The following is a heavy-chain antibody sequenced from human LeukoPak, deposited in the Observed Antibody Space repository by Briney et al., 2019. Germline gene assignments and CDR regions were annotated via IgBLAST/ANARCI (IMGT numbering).Heavy chain of an antibody. CDR3: ARDQVAQITDY. J-gene: IGHJ4*02. CDR2: ISAYNGNT. Sequence: ASVNVSCKASGYAFTSYGISWVRQAPGQGLEWMGWISAYNGNTNYAQKLQGRVTMTTDTSTSTAYMELRSLRSDDTAVYYCARDQVAQITDYWGQGTLVTVSS. D-gene: IGHD5-12*01. V-gene: IGHV1-18*01. CDR1: GYAFTSYG.